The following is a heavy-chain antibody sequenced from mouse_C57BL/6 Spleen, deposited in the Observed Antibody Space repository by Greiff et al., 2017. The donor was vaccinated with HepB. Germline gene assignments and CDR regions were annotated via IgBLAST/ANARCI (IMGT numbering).Heavy chain of an antibody. CDR3: ARGEGYYGSSYDFDY. Sequence: EVQLQESGPELVKPGASVKIPCKASGYTFTDYNMDWVKQSHGKSLEWIGDINPNNGGTIYNQKFKGKATLTVDKSSSTAYMELRSLTSEDTAVYYGARGEGYYGSSYDFDYWGQGTTLTVSS. J-gene: IGHJ2*01. V-gene: IGHV1-18*01. D-gene: IGHD1-1*01. CDR1: GYTFTDYN. CDR2: INPNNGGT.